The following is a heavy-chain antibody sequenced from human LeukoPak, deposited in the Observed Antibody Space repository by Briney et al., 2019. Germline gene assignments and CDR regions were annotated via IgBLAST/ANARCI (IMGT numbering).Heavy chain of an antibody. Sequence: SDTLSLTCSLSGDSFSSGVFYWSWIRQPAGKGLEWIGRIYTTGNTNYNPSIKSRVTMSIDTSENQFSLKLTSVAAADTAVYYCARGSFYRNSYYYYINVWGTGTTVTVSS. CDR3: ARGSFYRNSYYYYINV. D-gene: IGHD5/OR15-5a*01. CDR1: GDSFSSGVFY. V-gene: IGHV4-61*02. J-gene: IGHJ6*03. CDR2: IYTTGNT.